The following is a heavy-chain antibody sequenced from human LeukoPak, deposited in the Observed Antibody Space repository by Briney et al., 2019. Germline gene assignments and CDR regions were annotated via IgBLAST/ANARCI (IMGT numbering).Heavy chain of an antibody. J-gene: IGHJ6*02. CDR3: ARRDVDTAMVPRDYYYGMDV. Sequence: PGGSLRLSCAASGFTFSSYSMNWVRQAPGKGLEWVSYINSSSSTIYYADSVEGRFTISRDNAKNSLYLQMNSLRDEDTAVYYCARRDVDTAMVPRDYYYGMDVWGQGTTVTVSS. V-gene: IGHV3-48*02. CDR1: GFTFSSYS. D-gene: IGHD5-18*01. CDR2: INSSSSTI.